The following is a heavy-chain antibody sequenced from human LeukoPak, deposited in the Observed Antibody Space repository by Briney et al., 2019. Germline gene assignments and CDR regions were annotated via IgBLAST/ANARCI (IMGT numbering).Heavy chain of an antibody. V-gene: IGHV1-2*02. CDR3: ARAIWRGHPTPLLTDY. CDR2: INPNSGGT. J-gene: IGHJ4*02. CDR1: GDNFDRYG. Sequence: GASVKVSCKGSGDNFDRYGVNWVRQAPGQGLEWMGWINPNSGGTNYAQKFQGRVTMTRATSISTAYMELSRLRSDDTAVYYCARAIWRGHPTPLLTDYLGQGTLVTVSS. D-gene: IGHD3-3*01.